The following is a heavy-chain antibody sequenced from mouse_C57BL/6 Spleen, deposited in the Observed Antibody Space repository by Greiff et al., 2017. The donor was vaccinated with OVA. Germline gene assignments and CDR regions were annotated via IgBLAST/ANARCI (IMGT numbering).Heavy chain of an antibody. Sequence: VQLQQSGPELVKPGASVKIPCKASGYTFTDYNMDWVKQSHGKSLEWIGDINPNNGGTIYNQKFKGKATLTVDKSSSTAYMELRSLTSEDTAVYYCARYRGRGYFDVWGTGTTVTVSS. CDR3: ARYRGRGYFDV. CDR2: INPNNGGT. CDR1: GYTFTDYN. J-gene: IGHJ1*03. D-gene: IGHD3-3*01. V-gene: IGHV1-18*01.